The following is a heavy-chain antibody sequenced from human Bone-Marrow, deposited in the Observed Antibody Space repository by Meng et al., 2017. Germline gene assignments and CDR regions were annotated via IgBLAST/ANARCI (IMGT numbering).Heavy chain of an antibody. J-gene: IGHJ4*02. D-gene: IGHD3-22*01. CDR2: ISSSSSDI. CDR1: GFTFSSYS. Sequence: GESLKISCAASGFTFSSYSMNWVRQAPGKGLEWVSSISSSSSDIYYADSVKGRFTISRDNAKNSLYLQMNSLRAEDTAVYYCARDDYYDSSGYDYEKETVMVSHWGQGTLVTVSS. CDR3: ARDDYYDSSGYDYEKETVMVSH. V-gene: IGHV3-21*01.